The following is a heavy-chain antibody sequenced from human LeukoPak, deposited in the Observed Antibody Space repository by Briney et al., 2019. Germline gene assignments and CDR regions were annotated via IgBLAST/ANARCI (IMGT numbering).Heavy chain of an antibody. CDR1: GFSFSSYT. CDR2: ISYDGNNK. Sequence: GGSLRLSCAAPGFSFSSYTLHWVRQAPGKGLEWVALISYDGNNKYYTDSVKGRFTISRDNSKNTLYLQMNSLRAEDTAVYYCAKAVGHSSGAFDYWGQGTLVTVSS. D-gene: IGHD6-19*01. V-gene: IGHV3-30-3*01. CDR3: AKAVGHSSGAFDY. J-gene: IGHJ4*02.